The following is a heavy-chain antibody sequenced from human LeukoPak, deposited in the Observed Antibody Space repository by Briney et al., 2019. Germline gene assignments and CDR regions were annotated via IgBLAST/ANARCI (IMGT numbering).Heavy chain of an antibody. Sequence: SETLSLTCTVSGGSISSGGYYWSWIRQPPGKGLEWIGYIYHSGSTYYNPSLKSRVTISVDRSKNQFSLKLSSVTAADTAVYYCARLGFGESALDYWGQGTLVTVSS. CDR3: ARLGFGESALDY. CDR2: IYHSGST. D-gene: IGHD3-10*01. CDR1: GGSISSGGYY. V-gene: IGHV4-30-2*01. J-gene: IGHJ4*02.